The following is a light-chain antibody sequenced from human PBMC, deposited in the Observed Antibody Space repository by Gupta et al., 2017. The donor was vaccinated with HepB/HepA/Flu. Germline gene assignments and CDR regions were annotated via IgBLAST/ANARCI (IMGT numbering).Light chain of an antibody. V-gene: IGLV2-11*01. CDR1: SSDVVNYNY. CDR2: DVS. J-gene: IGLJ1*01. Sequence: QSALTQPRSVSGAPGQSVTISCPGTSSDVVNYNYVSWYQQHPGKAPKLMIYDVSKRPSGVPDRFSGSKSGNTASLTISGLQAEDEADYYCCLYAGTYTYLFGTATKVTVL. CDR3: CLYAGTYTYL.